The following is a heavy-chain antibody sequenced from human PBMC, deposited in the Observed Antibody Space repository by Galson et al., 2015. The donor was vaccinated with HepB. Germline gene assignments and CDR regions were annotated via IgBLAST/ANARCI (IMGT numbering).Heavy chain of an antibody. CDR1: GYIFTAYF. Sequence: SVKVSCKASGYIFTAYFLHWVRQAPGQGLEWMGLINPKNGDTNSAQKFQGRVTMTRDTSITTAYMELSSLTSDDTAVYYCATERGIIGVVYYYYATDLWGQGTTVTVSS. CDR3: ATERGIIGVVYYYYATDL. D-gene: IGHD3-10*01. CDR2: INPKNGDT. J-gene: IGHJ6*02. V-gene: IGHV1-2*02.